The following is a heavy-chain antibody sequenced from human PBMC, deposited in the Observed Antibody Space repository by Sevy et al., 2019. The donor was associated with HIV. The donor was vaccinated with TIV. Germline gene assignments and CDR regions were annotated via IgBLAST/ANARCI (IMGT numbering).Heavy chain of an antibody. D-gene: IGHD3-10*01. CDR1: GYTFTSYY. J-gene: IGHJ6*02. V-gene: IGHV1-46*01. CDR3: ARDKHSITMVRGVLYGMDV. CDR2: INPSGGST. Sequence: ASVKVSCKASGYTFTSYYMHWVRQAPGQGLEWMGIINPSGGSTSYAQKFQGRVTMTRDKSTSTVYMELSSLRSEDTAVYYCARDKHSITMVRGVLYGMDVWGQGTTVTVSS.